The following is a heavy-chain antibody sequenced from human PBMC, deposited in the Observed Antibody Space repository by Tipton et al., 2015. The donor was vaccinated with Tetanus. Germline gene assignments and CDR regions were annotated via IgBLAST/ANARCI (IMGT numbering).Heavy chain of an antibody. J-gene: IGHJ3*02. CDR3: ARPARGAVTGLAPDGFDI. Sequence: TLSLTCSVTDYSISTGYYWGWIRQPPGKGLEWIGSIFHRGSTYYNASLKSRVTISVDTSKNQFSLKLSSLTAADTAVYYCARPARGAVTGLAPDGFDIWGPGALVTVSS. CDR2: IFHRGST. D-gene: IGHD6-19*01. CDR1: DYSISTGYY. V-gene: IGHV4-38-2*01.